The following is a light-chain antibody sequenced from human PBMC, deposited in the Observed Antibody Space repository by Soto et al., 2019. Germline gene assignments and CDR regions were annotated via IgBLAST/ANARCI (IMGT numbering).Light chain of an antibody. V-gene: IGKV3-15*01. CDR2: GAS. CDR1: QSVNSD. Sequence: EIVLTQSPGTLSLSPGEGATLSCRASQSVNSDSLAWYQQKPGQAPRLLIYGASTRATGIPARFSGSGSGTEFTLTISSLQSEDFATYYCQQLNSYPITCGQGTRLEIK. J-gene: IGKJ5*01. CDR3: QQLNSYPIT.